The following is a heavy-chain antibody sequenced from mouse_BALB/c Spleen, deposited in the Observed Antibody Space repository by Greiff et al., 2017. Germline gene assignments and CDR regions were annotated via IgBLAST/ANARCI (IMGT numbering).Heavy chain of an antibody. V-gene: IGHV5-6-5*01. CDR3: ARGSNYYGSSLYYAMDY. D-gene: IGHD1-1*01. CDR1: GFTFSSYA. Sequence: EVKLMESGGGLVKPGGSLKLSCAASGFTFSSYAMSWVRQTPEKRLEWVASIGSGGSTYYPDSVKGRFTISRDNARNILYLQMSSLRSEDTAMYYCARGSNYYGSSLYYAMDYWGQGTSVTVSS. J-gene: IGHJ4*01. CDR2: IGSGGST.